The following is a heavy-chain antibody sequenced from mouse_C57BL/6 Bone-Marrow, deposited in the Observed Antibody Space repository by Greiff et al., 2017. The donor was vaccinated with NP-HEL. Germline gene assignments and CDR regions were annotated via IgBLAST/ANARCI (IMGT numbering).Heavy chain of an antibody. D-gene: IGHD1-1*01. Sequence: EVMLVESGGGLVQPGGSLKLSCAASGFTFSDYYMYWVRQTPEKRLEWVAYISNGGGSTYYPDTVKGRFTISRDNAKNTLYLQMSRLKSEDTAMYYCARQTIYYYGSSSYYAMDYWGQGTSVTVSS. V-gene: IGHV5-12*01. CDR3: ARQTIYYYGSSSYYAMDY. CDR1: GFTFSDYY. CDR2: ISNGGGST. J-gene: IGHJ4*01.